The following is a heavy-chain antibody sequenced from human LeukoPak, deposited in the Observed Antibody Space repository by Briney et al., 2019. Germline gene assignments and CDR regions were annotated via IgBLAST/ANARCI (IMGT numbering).Heavy chain of an antibody. CDR3: AKDVGRWESLHFFDY. CDR1: GFTFSTNA. V-gene: IGHV3-23*01. J-gene: IGHJ4*02. Sequence: GGSLRLSCLTSGFTFSTNAMSWVRQAPGKGLEWISGISGSGASTYYADSVTGRFTISRDNSRNTLYLQMNSLRGDDSAVYYCAKDVGRWESLHFFDYWGQGTLVTVSS. D-gene: IGHD1-26*01. CDR2: ISGSGAST.